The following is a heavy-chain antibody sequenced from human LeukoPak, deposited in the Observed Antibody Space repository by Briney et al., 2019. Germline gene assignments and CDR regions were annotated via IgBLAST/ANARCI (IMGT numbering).Heavy chain of an antibody. CDR2: SRTSSSYI. V-gene: IGHV3-21*01. D-gene: IGHD3-22*01. CDR3: ARDDGAYYDSSGFDY. CDR1: GFTFSSYS. J-gene: IGHJ4*02. Sequence: GSLRLSWAASGFTFSSYSMNWGRQAPGKGLEWGSSSRTSSSYIYCADSVKGRFTISRDNAKKSLYLQMNSLRPEDTAVYSCARDDGAYYDSSGFDYWGQGTLVTVSS.